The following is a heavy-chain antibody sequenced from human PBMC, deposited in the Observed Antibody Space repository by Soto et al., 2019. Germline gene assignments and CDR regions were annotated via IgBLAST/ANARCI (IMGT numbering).Heavy chain of an antibody. Sequence: SVKVSCKASGYTFTSYYMHWVRQAPGQGLEWMGIINPSGGSTNYAQKFQGRVTMTRDTSTSTVYMELSSLRSEDTAVYYCARFRSGNYNYYSYGMDVWGQGTTVTVSS. D-gene: IGHD1-26*01. CDR2: INPSGGST. CDR1: GYTFTSYY. J-gene: IGHJ6*02. CDR3: ARFRSGNYNYYSYGMDV. V-gene: IGHV1-46*01.